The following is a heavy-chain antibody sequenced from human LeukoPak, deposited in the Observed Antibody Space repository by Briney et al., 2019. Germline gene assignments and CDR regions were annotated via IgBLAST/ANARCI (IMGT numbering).Heavy chain of an antibody. J-gene: IGHJ5*02. V-gene: IGHV1-69*13. CDR1: GGTFISYA. D-gene: IGHD1-7*01. Sequence: ASVKVSCKASGGTFISYAISWVRQAPGQGGEWMGGIIPIFGTANYVQKFQGRVTITADESTSTAYMELSSLRSEDTAVYYCARDRLELRWFDPWGQGTLVTVSS. CDR3: ARDRLELRWFDP. CDR2: IIPIFGTA.